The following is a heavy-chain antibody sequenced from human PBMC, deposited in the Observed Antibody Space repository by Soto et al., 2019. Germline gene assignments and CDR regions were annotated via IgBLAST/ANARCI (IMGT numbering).Heavy chain of an antibody. CDR2: INPSVGST. CDR3: ARARDMDV. V-gene: IGHV1-46*01. CDR1: GFTFTSYN. J-gene: IGHJ6*02. Sequence: QVQLVQSGAEVKKPGASVKVSCKASGFTFTSYNLHWVRQAPGQGLEWMGIINPSVGSTTYAQNCEDRVTMTRGTSASTVYIELSSLRSEDAAVYYCARARDMDVWGHGTTVTDSS.